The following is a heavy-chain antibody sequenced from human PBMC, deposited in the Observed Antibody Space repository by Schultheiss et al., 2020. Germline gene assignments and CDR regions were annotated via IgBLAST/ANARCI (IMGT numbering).Heavy chain of an antibody. J-gene: IGHJ6*02. Sequence: SVKVSCKASGGTFSSYAISWVRQAPGQGLEWMGGIIPIFGTANYAQKFQGRVTITADKSTSTAYMELSSLRSEDTAVYYCARPTEDYDILTGYYRDYYYYYGMDVWGQGTTVNVSS. V-gene: IGHV1-69*06. CDR3: ARPTEDYDILTGYYRDYYYYYGMDV. CDR1: GGTFSSYA. D-gene: IGHD3-9*01. CDR2: IIPIFGTA.